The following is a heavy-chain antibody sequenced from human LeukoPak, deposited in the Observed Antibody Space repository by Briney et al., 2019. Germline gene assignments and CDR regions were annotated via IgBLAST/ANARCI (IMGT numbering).Heavy chain of an antibody. J-gene: IGHJ4*02. V-gene: IGHV3-23*01. D-gene: IGHD3-10*01. CDR2: IFPSGGEI. Sequence: GGSLRLSCAASGFTFSTFAMIWVRQPPGKGLEWVSSIFPSGGEIHYADSVRGRFTISRDNSKSTLSLQMNSLRAEDTAVYYCAKGAMVRGVLDYWGQGTLVTVSS. CDR3: AKGAMVRGVLDY. CDR1: GFTFSTFA.